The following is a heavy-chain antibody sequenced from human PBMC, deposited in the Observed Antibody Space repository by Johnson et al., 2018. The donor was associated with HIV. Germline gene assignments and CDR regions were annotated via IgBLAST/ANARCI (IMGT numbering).Heavy chain of an antibody. J-gene: IGHJ3*02. Sequence: VQLVESGGGLVQPGGSLRLSCSASGFSFDSFWMTWVRQAPGKGLEWVANINQDGSETYYVDSVQGRFTISRDNAKNSLYLQMDSLRGEDTAVYFCARPPAYLYKATFSIWGQGTMVTVSS. CDR3: ARPPAYLYKATFSI. V-gene: IGHV3-7*05. CDR2: INQDGSET. D-gene: IGHD3-16*02. CDR1: GFSFDSFW.